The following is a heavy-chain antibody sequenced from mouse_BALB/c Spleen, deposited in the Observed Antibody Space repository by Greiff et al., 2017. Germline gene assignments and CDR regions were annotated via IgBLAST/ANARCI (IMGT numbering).Heavy chain of an antibody. CDR3: ARSGTGAMDY. J-gene: IGHJ4*01. CDR1: GFTFSSFG. D-gene: IGHD4-1*01. CDR2: ISSGSSTI. V-gene: IGHV5-17*02. Sequence: DVQLVESGGGLVQPGGSRKLSCAASGFTFSSFGMHWVRQAPEKGLEWVAYISSGSSTIYYADTVKGRFTISRDNPKNTLFLQMTSLRSEDTAMYYCARSGTGAMDYWGQGTSVTVSS.